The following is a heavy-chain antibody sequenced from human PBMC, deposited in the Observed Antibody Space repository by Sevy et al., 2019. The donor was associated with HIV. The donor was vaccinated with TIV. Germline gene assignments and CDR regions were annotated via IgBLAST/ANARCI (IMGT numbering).Heavy chain of an antibody. J-gene: IGHJ4*02. CDR3: ARHVGIAVAGGYYFDY. CDR2: IYYSGST. D-gene: IGHD6-19*01. Sequence: SETLSLTCTVSGGSISSSSYYWGWIRQPPGKGLEWIGSIYYSGSTYYNPSLKSRVTISVDTSKNQFSLKLSSVTAADTAVYYCARHVGIAVAGGYYFDYWGQGTLVTVSS. V-gene: IGHV4-39*01. CDR1: GGSISSSSYY.